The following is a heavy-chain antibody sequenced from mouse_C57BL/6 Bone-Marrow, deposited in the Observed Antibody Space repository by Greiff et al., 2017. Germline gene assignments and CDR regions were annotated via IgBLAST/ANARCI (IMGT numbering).Heavy chain of an antibody. CDR2: ISYDGSN. Sequence: EVKLQESGPGLVKPSQSLSLTCSVTGYSITSGYYWNWIRQFPGNKLEWMGYISYDGSNNYNPSLKNGISITRDTSKNQFFLKLNSVTTEDTATYYCARGYYSNYGYFDVWGTGTTVTVSS. D-gene: IGHD2-5*01. V-gene: IGHV3-6*01. J-gene: IGHJ1*03. CDR1: GYSITSGYY. CDR3: ARGYYSNYGYFDV.